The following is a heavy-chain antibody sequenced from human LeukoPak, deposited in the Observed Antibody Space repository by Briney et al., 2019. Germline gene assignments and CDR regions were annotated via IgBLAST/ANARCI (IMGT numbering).Heavy chain of an antibody. V-gene: IGHV1-2*02. J-gene: IGHJ4*02. CDR2: IDPNRGVT. CDR3: ATVYNSGWNFHY. Sequence: ASVKVSCKASGYTFTGYYMHWVRQAPGQGLEWMGWIDPNRGVTNYAQKFQGRVTVTRDTSISTTYVELSGLRSDDTAVYYCATVYNSGWNFHYWGQGTLVTVP. D-gene: IGHD5-12*01. CDR1: GYTFTGYY.